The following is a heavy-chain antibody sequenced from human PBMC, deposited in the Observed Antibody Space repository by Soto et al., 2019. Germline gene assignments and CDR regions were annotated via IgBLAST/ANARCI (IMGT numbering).Heavy chain of an antibody. V-gene: IGHV3-30-3*01. CDR1: GFTFSSYA. Sequence: PGGSLRLSCAASGFTFSSYAMHWVRQAPGKGLEWVAVISYDGSNKYYTDSVKGRFTISRDNSKSTLYLQMNSLRAEDTAVHYCAREGPYCISTSCYYYGMDVWGQGTTVTVSS. CDR3: AREGPYCISTSCYYYGMDV. D-gene: IGHD2-2*01. CDR2: ISYDGSNK. J-gene: IGHJ6*02.